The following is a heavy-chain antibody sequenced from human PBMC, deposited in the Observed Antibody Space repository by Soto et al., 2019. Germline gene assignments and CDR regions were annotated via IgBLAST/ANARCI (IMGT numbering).Heavy chain of an antibody. J-gene: IGHJ6*02. CDR3: ASLYGSGSYSKTYYYYGMDV. Sequence: GGSLRLSCAASGFTFNSYGMHWVLQAPGKGLEWVVVISFDGRNTYYADSVKGRFTISRDNSKNTLYLQMTSLRAEDTAVYYCASLYGSGSYSKTYYYYGMDVWGQGTTVTVSS. V-gene: IGHV3-30*03. CDR2: ISFDGRNT. CDR1: GFTFNSYG. D-gene: IGHD3-10*01.